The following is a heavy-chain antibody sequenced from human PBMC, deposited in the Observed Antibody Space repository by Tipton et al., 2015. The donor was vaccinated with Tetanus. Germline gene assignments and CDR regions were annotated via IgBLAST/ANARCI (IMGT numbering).Heavy chain of an antibody. Sequence: TLSLTCNVSGASISYYYWSWIRQSPGKGLEWIGHIYYNGSTKYNPSLKSRVTVSLDTSKKHFSLRLGSVTAADTAVYYCARGGLCVGPACAGISPLLDVWGRGTLVTVSS. CDR1: GASISYYY. J-gene: IGHJ2*01. CDR3: ARGGLCVGPACAGISPLLDV. D-gene: IGHD2-15*01. V-gene: IGHV4-59*01. CDR2: IYYNGST.